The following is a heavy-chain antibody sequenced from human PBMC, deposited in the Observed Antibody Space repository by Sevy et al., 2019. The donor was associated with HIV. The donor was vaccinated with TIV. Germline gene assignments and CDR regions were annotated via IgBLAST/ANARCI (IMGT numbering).Heavy chain of an antibody. CDR2: ISYAGNT. D-gene: IGHD2-8*02. Sequence: SETLSLTCTVSGGSISSSGYYWGWIRRPPGKGLEWIGSISYAGNTYYNPSLKSRATISVHTSNNHFSLKLTSMTAADTAVYYCASPLLYWLYWGQGILVTVSS. J-gene: IGHJ4*02. V-gene: IGHV4-39*02. CDR1: GGSISSSGYY. CDR3: ASPLLYWLY.